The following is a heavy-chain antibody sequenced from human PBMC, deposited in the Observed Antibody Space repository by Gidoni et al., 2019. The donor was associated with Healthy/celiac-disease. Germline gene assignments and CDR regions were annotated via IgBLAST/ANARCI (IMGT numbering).Heavy chain of an antibody. J-gene: IGHJ5*02. Sequence: QVQLQQSGPGLVKPSQTLSLTCAISGASVSSNSAAWNWIRQSPSRGLEWLGRTYYRSKWYNDYAVSVKSRITINPDTSKNQFSLQLNSVTPEDTAVYYCARSDRGMRLGELSPTYNWFDPWGQGTLVTVSS. CDR3: ARSDRGMRLGELSPTYNWFDP. V-gene: IGHV6-1*01. CDR2: TYYRSKWYN. CDR1: GASVSSNSAA. D-gene: IGHD3-16*02.